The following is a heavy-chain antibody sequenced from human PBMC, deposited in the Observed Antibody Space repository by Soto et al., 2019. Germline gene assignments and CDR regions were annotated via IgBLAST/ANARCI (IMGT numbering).Heavy chain of an antibody. Sequence: QLQLQESGPGLVKPEETLSLTCTVSCGSISSGPYSWGWIRQPPGEGLERIATLHYGENTHYNPSLEIRADITVDTSKIQFSLRVTSVTAADTSLYYCARQGGYCSSTNCYGYYAMDVWGKGPTVTVSS. CDR3: ARQGGYCSSTNCYGYYAMDV. J-gene: IGHJ6*04. D-gene: IGHD2-2*01. CDR2: LHYGENT. CDR1: CGSISSGPYS. V-gene: IGHV4-39*01.